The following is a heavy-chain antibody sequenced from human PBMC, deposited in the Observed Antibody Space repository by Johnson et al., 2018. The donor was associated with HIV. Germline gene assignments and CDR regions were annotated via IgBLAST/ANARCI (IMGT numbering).Heavy chain of an antibody. D-gene: IGHD5-18*01. Sequence: EVQLVESGGGVVRPGGSLRLSCAASGFTFDDYGMSWVRQAPGKGLEWVANIKQDGSEKYYVDSVKGRFTISRDNAKNSLYLQMNSLRAEDTAVYYCASRSYGYVRHAFDIWGQGTMVTVSS. CDR1: GFTFDDYG. CDR2: IKQDGSEK. J-gene: IGHJ3*02. V-gene: IGHV3-7*01. CDR3: ASRSYGYVRHAFDI.